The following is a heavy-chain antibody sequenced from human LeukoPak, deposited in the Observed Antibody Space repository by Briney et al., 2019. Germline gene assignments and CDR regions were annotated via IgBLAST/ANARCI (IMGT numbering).Heavy chain of an antibody. CDR1: EFTLAGCC. J-gene: IGHJ4*02. Sequence: GRPRRLSCGASEFTLAGCCRHWVGQAPGKGLEGLAVIRNVGNDKYYADTLKGGFFISRDNSKNTLSLQMNSLGVEYSALYYWAKDGDCAFAHCVQGTLASVSS. D-gene: IGHD2-21*02. V-gene: IGHV3-30*02. CDR2: IRNVGNDK. CDR3: AKDGDCAFAH.